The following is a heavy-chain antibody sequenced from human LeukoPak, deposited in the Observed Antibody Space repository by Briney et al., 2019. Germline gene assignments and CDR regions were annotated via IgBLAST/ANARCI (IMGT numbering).Heavy chain of an antibody. J-gene: IGHJ4*02. CDR2: IYSGGST. Sequence: GGSLRLSCAASGFTVSSNYMSWVRQAPGKGLEWVSVIYSGGSTYYADSVTGRFTISRDNSKNTLYLQMNSLRAEDTAVYYCARDEYCGGDCYSDWGQGTLVTVSS. CDR1: GFTVSSNY. V-gene: IGHV3-53*01. D-gene: IGHD2-21*02. CDR3: ARDEYCGGDCYSD.